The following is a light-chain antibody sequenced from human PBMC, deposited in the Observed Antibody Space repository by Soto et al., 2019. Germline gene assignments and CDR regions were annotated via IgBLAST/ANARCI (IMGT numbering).Light chain of an antibody. CDR3: HQYSSYAP. V-gene: IGKV1-5*01. CDR1: QSITNW. J-gene: IGKJ1*01. Sequence: DIQMTQSPSSLSASVGDRVTITCRASQSITNWLAWYQQKQGKAPKLLIYDASTIESGVPSRSSGGGLGKDFTLPITNRRPDDFESNYCHQYSSYAPFGQGTKVEMK. CDR2: DAS.